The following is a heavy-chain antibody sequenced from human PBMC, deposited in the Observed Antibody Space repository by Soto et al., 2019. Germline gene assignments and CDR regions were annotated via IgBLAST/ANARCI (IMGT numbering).Heavy chain of an antibody. CDR1: GGSISSDY. Sequence: QVQLQESGPGLVKPSETLSLTCAVSGGSISSDYWSWIRQPPGKGLEWIGYIHQSGSANYNPSLKSRLTISVDTSKNEFSLKLSSVTASDTAVYFCAKYDFLPGVHDAFDIWGQGTLVTVSS. CDR3: AKYDFLPGVHDAFDI. CDR2: IHQSGSA. V-gene: IGHV4-4*09. D-gene: IGHD3-9*01. J-gene: IGHJ3*02.